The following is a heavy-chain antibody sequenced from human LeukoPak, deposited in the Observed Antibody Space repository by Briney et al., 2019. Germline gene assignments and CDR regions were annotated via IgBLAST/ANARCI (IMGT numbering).Heavy chain of an antibody. J-gene: IGHJ4*02. V-gene: IGHV4-31*02. D-gene: IGHD3-22*01. Sequence: YWIGWIRQHPGKGLEWIGYIYYSGSTYYNPSLKSRVTISVDTSKNQFSLKLSSVTAADTAVYYCARAGLYYYDSSGYSHLPYYFDYWGQGTLVTVSS. CDR1: Y. CDR3: ARAGLYYYDSSGYSHLPYYFDY. CDR2: IYYSGST.